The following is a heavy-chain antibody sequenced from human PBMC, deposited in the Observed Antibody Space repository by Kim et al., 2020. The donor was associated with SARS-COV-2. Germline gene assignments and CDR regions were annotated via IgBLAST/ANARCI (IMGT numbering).Heavy chain of an antibody. CDR2: INPNSGGT. J-gene: IGHJ4*02. D-gene: IGHD1-26*01. CDR1: GYTFTGYY. Sequence: ASVKVSCKASGYTFTGYYMHWVRQAPGQGLEWMGRINPNSGGTNYAQKFQGRVTMTRDTSISPAYMELSRLRSDDTAVYYCARAYRVGATTPYFGYWGQGTLVTVSS. CDR3: ARAYRVGATTPYFGY. V-gene: IGHV1-2*06.